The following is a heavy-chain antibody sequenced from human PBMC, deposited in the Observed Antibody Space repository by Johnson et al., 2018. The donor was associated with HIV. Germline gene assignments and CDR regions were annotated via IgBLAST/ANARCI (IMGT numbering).Heavy chain of an antibody. CDR2: ISYDGSNK. J-gene: IGHJ3*02. CDR3: AKDTEYSSNWYAFDI. D-gene: IGHD6-13*01. Sequence: QVQLVESGGGLVQPGGSLRLSCAASGFTFSDYYMSWIRQAPGKGLEWVAFISYDGSNKYYADSVKGRFTIPKDNSKNKLYLQVKSLIAADTAVYYWAKDTEYSSNWYAFDIWGQGTMVTVSS. V-gene: IGHV3-30*18. CDR1: GFTFSDYY.